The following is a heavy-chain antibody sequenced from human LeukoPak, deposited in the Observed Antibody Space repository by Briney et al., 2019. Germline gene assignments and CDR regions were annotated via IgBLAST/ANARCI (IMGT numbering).Heavy chain of an antibody. Sequence: GGSLRLSCTASGFTFSSYAMSWVRQAPGKGLEWVSAISGSGGSTFYADSVEGRFTISRDSSKNTLFLQVNSLRAEDTAVYYCARSDAPMDKHFDYWGQGTLVTVSS. CDR1: GFTFSSYA. J-gene: IGHJ4*02. D-gene: IGHD3-10*01. CDR3: ARSDAPMDKHFDY. V-gene: IGHV3-23*01. CDR2: ISGSGGST.